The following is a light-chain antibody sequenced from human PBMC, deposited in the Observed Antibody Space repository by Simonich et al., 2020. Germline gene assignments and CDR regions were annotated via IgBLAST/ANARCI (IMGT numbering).Light chain of an antibody. Sequence: QPVLTQPPSSSASPGESARLTCPLPSDINVGSYNIYWYQQKPGSPPRYLLYYSSDSDKGQGSGVPSRFSGSKVASANTGILLISGLQSEDEADYYCMIWPSNAWVFGGGTKLTVL. J-gene: IGLJ3*02. CDR2: YSSDSDK. CDR3: MIWPSNAWV. CDR1: SDINVGSYN. V-gene: IGLV5-37*01.